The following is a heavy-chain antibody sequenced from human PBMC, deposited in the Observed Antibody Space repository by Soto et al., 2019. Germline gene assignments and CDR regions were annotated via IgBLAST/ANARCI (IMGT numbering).Heavy chain of an antibody. CDR1: GFTFSGYA. D-gene: IGHD6-6*01. Sequence: QVQLVESGGGVVQPGRSLRLSCAASGFTFSGYAMHWVRQAPGKGLEWVAVISYDGSNKYYADSVKGRFTISRDNSKNTLYLQMNSLRAEDTAVYYCAREAAARLYYYYGMDVWGQGTTVTVSS. CDR2: ISYDGSNK. V-gene: IGHV3-30-3*01. J-gene: IGHJ6*02. CDR3: AREAAARLYYYYGMDV.